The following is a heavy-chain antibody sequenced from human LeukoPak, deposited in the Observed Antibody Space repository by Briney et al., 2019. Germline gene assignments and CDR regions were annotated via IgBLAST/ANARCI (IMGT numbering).Heavy chain of an antibody. J-gene: IGHJ2*01. CDR1: GGTFSSYT. D-gene: IGHD2-2*01. Sequence: ASVKVSCKASGGTFSSYTISWVRQAPGQGLEWMGRIIPILGIANYAQKFQGRVTIIADKSTSTAYMELSSLRSEDTAVYYCARAGVVPAAIREGLDWYFDLWGRGTLVTVSS. CDR3: ARAGVVPAAIREGLDWYFDL. CDR2: IIPILGIA. V-gene: IGHV1-69*02.